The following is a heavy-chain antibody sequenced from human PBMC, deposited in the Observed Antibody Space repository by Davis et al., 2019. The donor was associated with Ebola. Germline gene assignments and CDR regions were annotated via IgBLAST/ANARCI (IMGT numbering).Heavy chain of an antibody. J-gene: IGHJ4*02. D-gene: IGHD1/OR15-1a*01. Sequence: GGSLRLSCAVSGLPFSYYFMDWVRLTPGKGLEWVGLSRNRENHYSTEYAASVRDRFTISRDDSKDSLDLQMNSLRIEDTAVYYCVTENWYRFESWGQGTLVTVSS. CDR3: VTENWYRFES. V-gene: IGHV3-72*01. CDR1: GLPFSYYF. CDR2: SRNRENHYST.